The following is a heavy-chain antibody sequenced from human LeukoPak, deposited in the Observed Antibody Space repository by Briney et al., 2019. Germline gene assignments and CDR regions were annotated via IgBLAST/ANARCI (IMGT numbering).Heavy chain of an antibody. J-gene: IGHJ6*04. D-gene: IGHD6-25*01. CDR3: ARDGTPIYSSGWVYMDV. V-gene: IGHV4-34*01. CDR2: INHSGST. CDR1: GGSFSGYY. Sequence: SETVSLTCAVYGGSFSGYYWSWIRQPPGKGLEWIGEINHSGSTNYNPSLKSRVTISVDTSKNQFSLKLSSVTAADTAVYYCARDGTPIYSSGWVYMDVWGKGTTVTISS.